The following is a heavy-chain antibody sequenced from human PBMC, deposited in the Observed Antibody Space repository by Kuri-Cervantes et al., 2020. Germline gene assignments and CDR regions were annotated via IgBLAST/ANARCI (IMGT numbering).Heavy chain of an antibody. CDR2: IYYSGST. CDR1: GGSISSSSYY. V-gene: IGHV4-39*01. D-gene: IGHD6-19*01. J-gene: IGHJ4*02. CDR3: ARRVAVSSAVH. Sequence: SETLSLTCTVSGGSISSSSYYWVWIRQPPGKGLEWIGNIYYSGSTYYNPSLKSRVTISVDTSKNQFSLKLSSVTAADTAVYYCARRVAVSSAVHWGQGTLVTVSS.